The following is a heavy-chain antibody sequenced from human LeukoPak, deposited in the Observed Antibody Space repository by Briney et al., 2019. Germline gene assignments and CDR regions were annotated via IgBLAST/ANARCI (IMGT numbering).Heavy chain of an antibody. J-gene: IGHJ3*02. D-gene: IGHD1-26*01. CDR3: ARDPRWELDRHHVFDI. Sequence: SSGTVPCQASARIFSCYAITWVRPGHAQGLDWMGGIIPIFGTANYAQKLHGRVTINADESTSTAYMELSSLRSEDTAVYYCARDPRWELDRHHVFDIWGQGTMVTVSS. CDR2: IIPIFGTA. V-gene: IGHV1-69*13. CDR1: ARIFSCYA.